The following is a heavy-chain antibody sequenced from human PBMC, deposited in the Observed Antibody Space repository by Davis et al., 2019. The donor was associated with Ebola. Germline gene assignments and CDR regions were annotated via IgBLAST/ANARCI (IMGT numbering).Heavy chain of an antibody. J-gene: IGHJ4*02. D-gene: IGHD2-21*01. CDR3: ARDQHINTWRFDY. CDR2: TYYRSKWYN. CDR1: GDSVSSNSAS. V-gene: IGHV6-1*01. Sequence: HSQTLSLTCAISGDSVSSNSASWNWIRQSPSRGLEWLGKTYYRSKWYNDYAVSVKSRIAINPDTSKNQFSLQLNSVTPEDTAVYYCARDQHINTWRFDYWGQGTLVTVSS.